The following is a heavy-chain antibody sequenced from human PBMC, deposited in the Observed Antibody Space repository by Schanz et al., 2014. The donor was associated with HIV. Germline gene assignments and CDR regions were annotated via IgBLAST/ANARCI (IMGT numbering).Heavy chain of an antibody. V-gene: IGHV3-NL1*01. J-gene: IGHJ6*02. CDR2: IYSGGTT. Sequence: VRLVQSGGGVVQPGRSLRLSCAASGFTFSSYGMHWVRQAPGKGLEWVAVIYSGGTTYYADSVKGRFTISRDNSKNTLYLQMNSLRAEDTAVYYCASRTYYYASERYFLGDGMDVWGQGTTVTVSS. D-gene: IGHD3-10*01. CDR3: ASRTYYYASERYFLGDGMDV. CDR1: GFTFSSYG.